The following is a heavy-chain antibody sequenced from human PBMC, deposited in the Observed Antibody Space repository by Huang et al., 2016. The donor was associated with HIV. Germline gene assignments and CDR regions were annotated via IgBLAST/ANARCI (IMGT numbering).Heavy chain of an antibody. Sequence: QVQLVQSGAEVKKPGASVKVSCKASGYTFSSYYMHWVRQAPGQGLEWMGIINPSGGSTRYAQKFQGRVTMTRDTSMSTVYMELSSLRSEDTAVYYCARGTALSEVVAAGGDYWGQGTRVTVSS. J-gene: IGHJ4*02. CDR1: GYTFSSYY. D-gene: IGHD2-15*01. V-gene: IGHV1-46*01. CDR3: ARGTALSEVVAAGGDY. CDR2: INPSGGST.